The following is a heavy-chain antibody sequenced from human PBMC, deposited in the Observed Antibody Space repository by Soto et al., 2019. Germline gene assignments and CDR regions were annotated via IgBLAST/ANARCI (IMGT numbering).Heavy chain of an antibody. J-gene: IGHJ6*02. CDR2: VGWNGGDI. Sequence: PGGSLRLSCAASGFTLDDYTMHWVRQAPGKGLEWVAGVGWNGGDIVYADSVKGRFTVSRDNTKNSLYLEMNSLRTEDTAIHYCAKDRAVVVPVSTSYFHYYGLDVWGQGTTVTVSS. CDR1: GFTLDDYT. D-gene: IGHD2-2*01. V-gene: IGHV3-9*01. CDR3: AKDRAVVVPVSTSYFHYYGLDV.